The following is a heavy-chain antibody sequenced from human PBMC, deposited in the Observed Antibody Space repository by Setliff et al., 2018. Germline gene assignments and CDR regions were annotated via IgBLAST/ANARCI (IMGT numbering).Heavy chain of an antibody. Sequence: ASVKVSCKASGYTFTSHYMHWVRQAPGLGLEWMRTINPSSGRTGYAQKFQGRVTMTRDTSTSTVYMDMSSLRSEDTAVYYCARDVFPYHYEGAFDIWGQGTMVTVSS. CDR1: GYTFTSHY. CDR2: INPSSGRT. V-gene: IGHV1-46*01. D-gene: IGHD3-22*01. J-gene: IGHJ3*02. CDR3: ARDVFPYHYEGAFDI.